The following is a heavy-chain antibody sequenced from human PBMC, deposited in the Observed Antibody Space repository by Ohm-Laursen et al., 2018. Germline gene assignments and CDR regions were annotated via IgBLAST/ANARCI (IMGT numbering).Heavy chain of an antibody. CDR2: IYSGGST. V-gene: IGHV3-53*05. CDR1: GFTVSSNY. Sequence: SLRLSCTASGFTVSSNYMNWVRQAPGKGLEWVSVIYSGGSTYYADSVKGRFTISRDNARNSLYLQMNSLRAEDTALYYCTKAYGVRVEAAIASFDFWGQGTLVTVSS. J-gene: IGHJ4*02. D-gene: IGHD2-15*01. CDR3: TKAYGVRVEAAIASFDF.